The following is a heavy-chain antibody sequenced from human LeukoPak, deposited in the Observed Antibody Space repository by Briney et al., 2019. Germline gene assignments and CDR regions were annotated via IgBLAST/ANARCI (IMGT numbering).Heavy chain of an antibody. Sequence: TTSETLSLTCAVYGGSFSGYYWSWIRQPPGKGLEWIGEINHSGSTNYNPSLKSRVTISVDTSKNQFSLKLSSVTAADTAVYYCARERFRVGYYYYYYMDVWGKGTTVTISS. CDR1: GGSFSGYY. CDR2: INHSGST. D-gene: IGHD1-26*01. V-gene: IGHV4-34*01. J-gene: IGHJ6*03. CDR3: ARERFRVGYYYYYYMDV.